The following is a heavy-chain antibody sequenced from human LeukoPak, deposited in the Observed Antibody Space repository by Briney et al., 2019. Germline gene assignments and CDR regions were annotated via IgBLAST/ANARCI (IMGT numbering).Heavy chain of an antibody. CDR3: ARDSNLEYSSSRGLGR. D-gene: IGHD6-6*01. Sequence: SETLSLICTVSGGSISSYYWSWIRQPAGKGLEWIGRIYASGSTCYNPSLKSRVTMSVDTSKNQFSLRLTTVTAADTAVYYSARDSNLEYSSSRGLGRWGQGTLVTVSS. CDR1: GGSISSYY. CDR2: IYASGST. V-gene: IGHV4-4*07. J-gene: IGHJ4*02.